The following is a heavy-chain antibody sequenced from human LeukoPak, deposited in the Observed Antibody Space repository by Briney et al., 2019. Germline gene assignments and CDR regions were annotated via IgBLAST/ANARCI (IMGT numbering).Heavy chain of an antibody. D-gene: IGHD3-9*01. Sequence: ASVKVSCKAFGYTFTCYYMHWVRQAPGQGLEWMGWINPKSGDTKYAQKFQGRVTLTRDTSISTAYMELTRLRSDDTAVYYCARHPILYYDILTGYGFDYWGQGTLVTVSS. CDR2: INPKSGDT. J-gene: IGHJ4*02. CDR1: GYTFTCYY. V-gene: IGHV1-2*02. CDR3: ARHPILYYDILTGYGFDY.